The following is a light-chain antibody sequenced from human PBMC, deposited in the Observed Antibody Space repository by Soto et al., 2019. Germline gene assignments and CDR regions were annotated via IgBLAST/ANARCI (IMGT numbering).Light chain of an antibody. J-gene: IGKJ2*01. V-gene: IGKV1-39*01. Sequence: DIQMTQSPSSLSASVGDRVTITCRASQSISSYLNWYQQKPGRAPNLLIFTASNLQSGVPSRFSGSASGTDFTLTISSLQPEDFATYYCQQSYSAPYTFGQGTRLDIK. CDR3: QQSYSAPYT. CDR2: TAS. CDR1: QSISSY.